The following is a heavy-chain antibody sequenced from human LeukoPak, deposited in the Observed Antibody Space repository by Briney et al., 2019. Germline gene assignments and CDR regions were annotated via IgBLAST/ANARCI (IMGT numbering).Heavy chain of an antibody. J-gene: IGHJ6*04. Sequence: GGSLRLSCSASGFTFNSYPMHWVRQAPGKGLEWVAVISYDVGKKYYADSVEGRFTISRDNAKNSLYLQMNSLRAEDTAVYYCAELGITMIGGVWGKGTTVTISS. CDR2: ISYDVGKK. CDR1: GFTFNSYP. CDR3: AELGITMIGGV. V-gene: IGHV3-30*04. D-gene: IGHD3-10*02.